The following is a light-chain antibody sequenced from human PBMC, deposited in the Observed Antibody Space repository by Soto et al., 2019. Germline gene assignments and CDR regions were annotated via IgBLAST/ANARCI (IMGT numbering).Light chain of an antibody. J-gene: IGKJ2*01. CDR3: MQGTHWPPYT. V-gene: IGKV2-30*02. CDR1: QSLVHSDGDTY. Sequence: DVVMTQSPLSLPVNLGEPAAISCRSTQSLVHSDGDTYLSWFHQRPGQSPRRLIFRVSKRDFGVPPRFIGSGLGTDFTLEITIVEAEDVGVYYCMQGTHWPPYTFGQGTRLEIK. CDR2: RVS.